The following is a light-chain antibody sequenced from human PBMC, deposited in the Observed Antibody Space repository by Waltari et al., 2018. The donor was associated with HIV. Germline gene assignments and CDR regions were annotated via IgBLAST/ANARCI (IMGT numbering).Light chain of an antibody. CDR3: AAWDDSLNGYV. J-gene: IGLJ1*01. CDR2: SNN. CDR1: SYTIGSNT. Sequence: QSVLTQPPSASGTPGQRVPISCSGSSYTIGSNTVNWYQQLPGTAPKLLIYSNNQRPSGVPDRFSGSKSGTSASLAISGLQSEDEADYYCAAWDDSLNGYVFGTGTKVTVL. V-gene: IGLV1-44*01.